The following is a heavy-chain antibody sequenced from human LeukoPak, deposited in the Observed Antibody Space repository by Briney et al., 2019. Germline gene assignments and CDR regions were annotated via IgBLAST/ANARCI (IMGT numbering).Heavy chain of an antibody. V-gene: IGHV3-7*01. Sequence: PGGSLRLSCAASGFTFSTYWMSWVRQAPGKGLEWVANIRQDGSDKYYVDSVKGRFTISRDNAKNSLYLQMNSLRAEDTAVYYCARDRVRGELDYWGQGTLVTVSS. J-gene: IGHJ4*02. CDR1: GFTFSTYW. D-gene: IGHD3-10*01. CDR2: IRQDGSDK. CDR3: ARDRVRGELDY.